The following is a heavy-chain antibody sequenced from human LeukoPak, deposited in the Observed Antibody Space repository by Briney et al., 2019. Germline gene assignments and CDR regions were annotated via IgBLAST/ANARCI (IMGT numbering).Heavy chain of an antibody. J-gene: IGHJ4*02. CDR3: ARHSGSGWQALGY. Sequence: ASVKVSCKASGYTFSNCGISWVRPAPGLGLEWMGWTSYNGNTNYAQKFQVRVTMTTDTSTTTAYMELRSLESDDTAVYYCARHSGSGWQALGYWGQGTLVTVSS. CDR2: TSYNGNT. V-gene: IGHV1-18*04. D-gene: IGHD6-19*01. CDR1: GYTFSNCG.